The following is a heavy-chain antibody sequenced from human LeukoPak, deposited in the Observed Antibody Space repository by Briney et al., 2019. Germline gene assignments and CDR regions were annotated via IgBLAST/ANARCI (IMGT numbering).Heavy chain of an antibody. CDR1: GGSISSYY. J-gene: IGHJ6*02. Sequence: SETLSLTCTVSGGSISSYYWSWIWQPPGKGLEWIGYIYYSGSTNYNPSLKSRVTISVDTSKNQFSLKLSSVTAADTAVYYCARRVAGTYYYGMDVWGQGTTVTVSS. V-gene: IGHV4-59*08. CDR2: IYYSGST. CDR3: ARRVAGTYYYGMDV. D-gene: IGHD6-19*01.